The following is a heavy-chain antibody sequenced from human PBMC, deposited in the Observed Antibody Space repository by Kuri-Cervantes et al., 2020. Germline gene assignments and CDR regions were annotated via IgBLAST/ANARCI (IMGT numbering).Heavy chain of an antibody. V-gene: IGHV1-46*01. J-gene: IGHJ4*02. Sequence: GGSLRLSCAASGYTFTSYYMHWVRQAPGQGLEWMGIINPSGGSTSYAQKFQGRVTMTRDTSTSTVYMELSGLRSEDTAVYYCARGGYYDSSGYFVNPRPSDFDYWGQGTLVTVSS. CDR2: INPSGGST. D-gene: IGHD3-22*01. CDR3: ARGGYYDSSGYFVNPRPSDFDY. CDR1: GYTFTSYY.